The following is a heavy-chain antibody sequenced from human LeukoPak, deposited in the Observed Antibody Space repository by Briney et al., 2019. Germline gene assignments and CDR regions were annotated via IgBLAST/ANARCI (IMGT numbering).Heavy chain of an antibody. CDR1: GGSISSYY. J-gene: IGHJ4*02. D-gene: IGHD1-26*01. V-gene: IGHV4-4*07. Sequence: SGTLSLTCTVSGGSISSYYWSWIRQPAGRGLEWIGRIYTSGSTNYNPSLKSRVTMSVDTSKNQFSLKLSPVTAADTAVYYCARVGTSYPHVWYFDYWGQGTLVTVSS. CDR3: ARVGTSYPHVWYFDY. CDR2: IYTSGST.